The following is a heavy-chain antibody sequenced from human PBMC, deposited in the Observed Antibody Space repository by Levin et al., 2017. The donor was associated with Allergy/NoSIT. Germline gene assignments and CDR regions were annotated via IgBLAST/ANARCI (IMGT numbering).Heavy chain of an antibody. J-gene: IGHJ3*02. V-gene: IGHV5-51*01. CDR3: ARVGYCSGGSCYSRLRSDGFDI. CDR1: GSIFTSYW. D-gene: IGHD2-15*01. Sequence: GGSLRLSCKGFGSIFTSYWIGWVRQMPGKGLEWMGIIYPGDSDTRYSPSFQGQVTISADKSISTAYLQWSSLKASDTAMYYCARVGYCSGGSCYSRLRSDGFDIWGQGTMVTVSS. CDR2: IYPGDSDT.